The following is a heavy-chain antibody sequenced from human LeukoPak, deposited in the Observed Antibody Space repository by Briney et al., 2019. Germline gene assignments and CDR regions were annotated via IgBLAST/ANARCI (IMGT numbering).Heavy chain of an antibody. J-gene: IGHJ4*02. CDR1: GFTFSSYN. D-gene: IGHD5-12*01. CDR2: ISTSSSYI. CDR3: ARGPSGYHNT. Sequence: AGGSLRLSCAASGFTFSSYNMNWVRQAPGKGLEWVSSISTSSSYIYYADSVKGRFTISRHNAKHSLYLQMNSLRAEDTAVYYCARGPSGYHNTGGQGTLVTVSS. V-gene: IGHV3-21*01.